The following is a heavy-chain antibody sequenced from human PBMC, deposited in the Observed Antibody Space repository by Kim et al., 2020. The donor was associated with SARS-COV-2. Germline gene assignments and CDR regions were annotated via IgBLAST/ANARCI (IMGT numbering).Heavy chain of an antibody. D-gene: IGHD3-10*01. J-gene: IGHJ6*02. Sequence: KFQGRVTITRDQSASTAYMELSSLRSEDTAVYYCASTLWFGELFNYGMDVWGQGTTVTVSS. CDR3: ASTLWFGELFNYGMDV. V-gene: IGHV1-3*01.